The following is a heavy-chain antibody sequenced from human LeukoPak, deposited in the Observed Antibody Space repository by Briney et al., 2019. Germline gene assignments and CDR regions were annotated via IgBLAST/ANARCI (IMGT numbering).Heavy chain of an antibody. V-gene: IGHV3-15*01. CDR2: IKSNTDGGTT. CDR1: GFTFSNAW. CDR3: SSMITEDASDI. D-gene: IGHD3-16*01. Sequence: PGGSLRLSCAASGFTFSNAWMSWVRQAPGKGLEWVGRIKSNTDGGTTDYAAPVKGRFTISRDDSKTTLYLQMNSLKTEDTAVYYFSSMITEDASDIWGQGTMVTVSS. J-gene: IGHJ3*02.